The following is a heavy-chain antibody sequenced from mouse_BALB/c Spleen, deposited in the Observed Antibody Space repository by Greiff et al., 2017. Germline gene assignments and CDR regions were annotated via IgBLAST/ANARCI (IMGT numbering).Heavy chain of an antibody. CDR2: ISSGSSTI. CDR1: GFTFSSFG. Sequence: EVQGVESGGGLVQPGGSRKLSCAASGFTFSSFGMHWVRQAPEKGLEWVAYISSGSSTIYYADTVKGRFTISRDNPKNTLFLQMTSLRSEDTAMYYCAREYAMDYWGQGTSVTVSS. V-gene: IGHV5-17*02. J-gene: IGHJ4*01. CDR3: AREYAMDY.